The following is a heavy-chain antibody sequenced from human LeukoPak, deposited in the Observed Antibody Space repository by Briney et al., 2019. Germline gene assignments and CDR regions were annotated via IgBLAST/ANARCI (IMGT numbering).Heavy chain of an antibody. CDR3: ARESPGATRDY. CDR2: ISSSGSTI. V-gene: IGHV3-48*03. CDR1: GFTFSSYE. Sequence: GGSLRLSCAPSGFTFSSYEMNWVRQAPGKGLEWVSYISSSGSTIYYADSVKGRFTISRDNAKNSLYLQMDSPRAEDTAVYYCARESPGATRDYWGQGTLVTVSS. D-gene: IGHD1-26*01. J-gene: IGHJ4*02.